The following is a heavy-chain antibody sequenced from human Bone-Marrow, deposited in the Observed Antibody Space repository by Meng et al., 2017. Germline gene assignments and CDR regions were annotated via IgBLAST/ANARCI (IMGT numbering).Heavy chain of an antibody. CDR3: AIGPGYSSGWYGNSFDY. D-gene: IGHD6-19*01. V-gene: IGHV4-59*01. CDR1: GGSISSYY. Sequence: GSLRLSCTVSGGSISSYYWSWIRQPPGKGLEWIGYIYYSGSTNYNPSLKSRVTISVDTSKNQFSLKLSSVTAADTAVYYCAIGPGYSSGWYGNSFDYWGQGKLVTVSS. J-gene: IGHJ4*02. CDR2: IYYSGST.